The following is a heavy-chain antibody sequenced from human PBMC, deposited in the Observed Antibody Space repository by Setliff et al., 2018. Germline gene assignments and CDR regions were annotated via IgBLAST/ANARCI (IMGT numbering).Heavy chain of an antibody. CDR2: IWDDGVKK. CDR1: GFTFDDYP. V-gene: IGHV3-33*08. Sequence: GGSLRLSCVASGFTFDDYPMHWVRQAPGKGLEWVAVIWDDGVKKYHADSVKGRFTISRDNSKNTLYLQMGSLRAEDMAVYYCARRTAMAGTPRLYFDYWGQGTLVTVSS. J-gene: IGHJ4*02. D-gene: IGHD6-19*01. CDR3: ARRTAMAGTPRLYFDY.